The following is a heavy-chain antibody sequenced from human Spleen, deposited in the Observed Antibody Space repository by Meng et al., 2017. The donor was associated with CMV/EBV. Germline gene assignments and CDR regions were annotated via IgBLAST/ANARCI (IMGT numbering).Heavy chain of an antibody. J-gene: IGHJ4*02. CDR1: GFTFSGYW. V-gene: IGHV3-7*01. D-gene: IGHD6-19*01. Sequence: GALRLSCAASGFTFSGYWMTWVRQAPGKGLEWVANIKQDGSEKYYMNSVKGRFTISRDNAKNSLYLQMNNLRAEDTAVYCCARASFAYSSGWYDYYFDYWGQGTLVTVSS. CDR3: ARASFAYSSGWYDYYFDY. CDR2: IKQDGSEK.